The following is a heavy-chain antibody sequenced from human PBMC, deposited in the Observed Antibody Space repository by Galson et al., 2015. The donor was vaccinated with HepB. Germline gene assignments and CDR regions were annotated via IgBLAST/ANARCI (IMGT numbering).Heavy chain of an antibody. D-gene: IGHD6-13*01. CDR1: GGSISTNY. CDR2: IYYSGST. V-gene: IGHV4-59*12. Sequence: SETLSLTCTVSGGSISTNYRNWIRQPPGKGLEWIGYIYYSGSTNYNPSLKSRVTISVDTSKNQFSLKLSSVTAADTAVYYCARVWSSSKVDYWGQGTLVTVSS. CDR3: ARVWSSSKVDY. J-gene: IGHJ4*02.